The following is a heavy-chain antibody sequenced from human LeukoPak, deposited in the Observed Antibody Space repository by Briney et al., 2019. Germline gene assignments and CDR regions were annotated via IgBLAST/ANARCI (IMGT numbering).Heavy chain of an antibody. CDR2: IKQDGSEK. V-gene: IGHV3-7*01. CDR3: ARWDKYYDFWSGYYPHNWFDP. Sequence: GGSLRLSCAASGFTFSSYWMSWVRQAPGKGLEWVANIKQDGSEKYYVDSVKGRFTISRDNAKNSLYLQMNSLRAEDTAVYYCARWDKYYDFWSGYYPHNWFDPWGQGTLVTVSS. J-gene: IGHJ5*02. CDR1: GFTFSSYW. D-gene: IGHD3-3*01.